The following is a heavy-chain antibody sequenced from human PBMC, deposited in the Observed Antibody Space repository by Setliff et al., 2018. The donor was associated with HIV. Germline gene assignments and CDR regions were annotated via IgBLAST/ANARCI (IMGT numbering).Heavy chain of an antibody. CDR3: AKFYGDYHALDI. J-gene: IGHJ3*02. V-gene: IGHV1-2*02. D-gene: IGHD4-17*01. CDR2: INPSGGST. CDR1: GFTFIDYY. Sequence: ASVKVSCKASGFTFIDYYIHWVRQAPGQGLEWMGWINPSGGSTSYAQKFQGRVTLTRDTSITTAYMELRRLTSDDTAVYYCAKFYGDYHALDIWGQGTMVTVSS.